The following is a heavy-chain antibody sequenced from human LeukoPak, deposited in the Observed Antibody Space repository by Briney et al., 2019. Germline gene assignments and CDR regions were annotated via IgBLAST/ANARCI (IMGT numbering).Heavy chain of an antibody. CDR1: GFTFSSYA. J-gene: IGHJ4*02. CDR3: ARVRRSGWYELGY. CDR2: ISYDGSNK. Sequence: PGGSLRLSRAASGFTFSSYAMHWVRQAPGKGLEWVAVISYDGSNKYYADSVKGRFTISRDNSKNTLYLQMNSLRAEDKAVYYCARVRRSGWYELGYWGQGTLVIVSS. D-gene: IGHD6-19*01. V-gene: IGHV3-30-3*01.